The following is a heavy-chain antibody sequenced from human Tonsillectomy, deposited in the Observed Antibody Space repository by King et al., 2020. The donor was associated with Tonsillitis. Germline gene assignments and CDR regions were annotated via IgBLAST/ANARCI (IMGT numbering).Heavy chain of an antibody. CDR2: ISYDGSNK. V-gene: IGHV3-30-3*01. D-gene: IGHD1-26*01. J-gene: IGHJ3*02. CDR1: GFTFSSYA. Sequence: VQLVESGGGVVQPGRSLRLSCAASGFTFSSYAMHWVRQAPGKGLEWVAVISYDGSNKYYADSVKGRFTISRDNSKNTLYLQMNSLRAEDTAVYYCARDGGARVLELLSSDAFYIWGQGAMVTVSS. CDR3: ARDGGARVLELLSSDAFYI.